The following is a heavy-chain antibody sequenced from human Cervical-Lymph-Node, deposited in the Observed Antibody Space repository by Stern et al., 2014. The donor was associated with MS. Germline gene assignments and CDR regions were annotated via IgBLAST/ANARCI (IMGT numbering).Heavy chain of an antibody. D-gene: IGHD3-22*01. V-gene: IGHV1-69*01. Sequence: VQLEESGAEVKKPGSSVKVSCQASGGTFRNYAVSWVRQAPGQGLEWMGGLVTVLGTSNYAQRFQGRVSITTDSSASTAHMDLSSLTPEDTAVYFCARHSSDYYFYPFESWGQGTLVTVSS. J-gene: IGHJ4*02. CDR3: ARHSSDYYFYPFES. CDR1: GGTFRNYA. CDR2: LVTVLGTS.